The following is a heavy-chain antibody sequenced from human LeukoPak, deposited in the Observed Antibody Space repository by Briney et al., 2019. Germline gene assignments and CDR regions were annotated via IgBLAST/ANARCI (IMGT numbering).Heavy chain of an antibody. J-gene: IGHJ6*02. Sequence: ETLSLTCTVSGGSISSYYWSWIRQPPGKGLEWIGYIYYSGSTNYNPSLKSRVTISVDTSKNQFSLKLSSVTAADTAVYYCARGQHYYYYYGMDVWGQGTTVTVSS. D-gene: IGHD6-13*01. CDR1: GGSISSYY. V-gene: IGHV4-59*12. CDR3: ARGQHYYYYYGMDV. CDR2: IYYSGST.